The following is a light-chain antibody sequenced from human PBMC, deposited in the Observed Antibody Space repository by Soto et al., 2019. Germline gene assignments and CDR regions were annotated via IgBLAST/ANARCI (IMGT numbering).Light chain of an antibody. CDR2: DGS. J-gene: IGKJ1*01. Sequence: DIQMTQSPSTLSGSVGDRVTVTCRASQRISSWLAWYQQKPGKAPKFLIYDGSTLESGVPARFSGSGSGTEFTLTISSLQPDDFGTYFCQQYDSYPWTFGQGTKVDIK. V-gene: IGKV1-5*01. CDR1: QRISSW. CDR3: QQYDSYPWT.